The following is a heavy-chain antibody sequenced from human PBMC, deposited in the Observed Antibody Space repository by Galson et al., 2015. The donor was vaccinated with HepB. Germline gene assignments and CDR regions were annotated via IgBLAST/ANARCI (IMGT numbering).Heavy chain of an antibody. D-gene: IGHD3-22*01. CDR3: TKEETMIVVARPYYFDY. J-gene: IGHJ4*02. Sequence: SLRLSCAASGFTFSDYGMNWVRQAPGKGLEWISYISGSSSVIHYADSVKGRFTISRDNAKNSLYLQMNSLRDEDTALYYCTKEETMIVVARPYYFDYWGQGTLVTVSS. CDR1: GFTFSDYG. V-gene: IGHV3-48*02. CDR2: ISGSSSVI.